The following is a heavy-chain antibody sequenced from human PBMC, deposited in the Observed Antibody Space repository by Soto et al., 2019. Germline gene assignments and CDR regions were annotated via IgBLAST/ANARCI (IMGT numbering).Heavy chain of an antibody. CDR1: GYNFTSYW. CDR3: ARTSAAGKYYYGMDV. CDR2: IYPGDSDT. V-gene: IGHV5-51*01. Sequence: RGESLKISCKGSGYNFTSYWIGWVRQMPGKGLEWMGIIYPGDSDTRYSPSFQGQVTISADKSISTAYLQWSSLKASDTAMYYCARTSAAGKYYYGMDVWGQRTTVTVSS. D-gene: IGHD6-13*01. J-gene: IGHJ6*02.